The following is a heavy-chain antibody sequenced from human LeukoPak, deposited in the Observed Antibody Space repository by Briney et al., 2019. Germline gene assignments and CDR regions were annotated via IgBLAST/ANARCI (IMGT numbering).Heavy chain of an antibody. CDR2: IKSKTDGGTT. V-gene: IGHV3-15*01. D-gene: IGHD6-19*01. J-gene: IGHJ4*02. Sequence: PGGPLRLSCAASGFTFSSYSMNWVRQAPGKGLEWVGRIKSKTDGGTTDYAAPAKGRFTISRDDSKNTLYLQMNSLKTEDTAVYYCTTEAYSSGWYEAYWGQGTLVTVSS. CDR1: GFTFSSYS. CDR3: TTEAYSSGWYEAY.